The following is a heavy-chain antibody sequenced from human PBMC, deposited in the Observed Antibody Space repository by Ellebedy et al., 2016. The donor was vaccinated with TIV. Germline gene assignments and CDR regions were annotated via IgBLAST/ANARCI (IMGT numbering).Heavy chain of an antibody. V-gene: IGHV4-59*01. CDR3: ARIQTTATTQAYGMDV. CDR2: IYYTGNT. CDR1: GGSISNYY. J-gene: IGHJ6*02. Sequence: SETLSLXXTISGGSISNYYWSWIRQPPGKGLECIGYIYYTGNTNYNPSLKSRVTISVDTSKNQFSLRLSSVTAADTAVYYCARIQTTATTQAYGMDVWGQGTTVTVSS. D-gene: IGHD4-17*01.